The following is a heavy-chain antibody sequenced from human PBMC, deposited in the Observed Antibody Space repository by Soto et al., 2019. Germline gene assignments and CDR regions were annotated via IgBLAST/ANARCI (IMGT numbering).Heavy chain of an antibody. CDR2: IYYSGST. CDR3: ARDAARDYYYYYGMDV. D-gene: IGHD6-25*01. J-gene: IGHJ6*02. V-gene: IGHV4-31*03. CDR1: GGSISSGGYY. Sequence: PSETLSLTCTVSGGSISSGGYYWSWIRQHPGKSLEWIGYIYYSGSTYYNPSLTSRVTISVDTSKNQFSLKLSSVTAADTAVYYCARDAARDYYYYYGMDVWGQGTTVTVSS.